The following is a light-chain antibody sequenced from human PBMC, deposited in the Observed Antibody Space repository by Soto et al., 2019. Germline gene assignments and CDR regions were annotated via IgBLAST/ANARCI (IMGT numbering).Light chain of an antibody. CDR2: WAS. J-gene: IGKJ4*01. Sequence: VMTQSQDSLAVSLGERATINCKSRQSVLYSSNNNNYLPWYQQKPGQPPKLLIYWASTRKSGVPDRFSGSGSGTDFTLTINRLQAEDVAVYYCQQYYTTPLTFGGGTKVDLK. V-gene: IGKV4-1*01. CDR1: QSVLYSSNNNNY. CDR3: QQYYTTPLT.